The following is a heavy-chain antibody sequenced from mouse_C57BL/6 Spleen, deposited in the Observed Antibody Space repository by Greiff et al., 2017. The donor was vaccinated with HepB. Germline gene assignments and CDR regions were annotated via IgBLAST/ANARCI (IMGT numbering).Heavy chain of an antibody. V-gene: IGHV1-22*01. D-gene: IGHD2-10*01. J-gene: IGHJ2*01. Sequence: VQLKQSGPELVKPGASVKMSCKASGYTFTDYNMHWVKQSHGKSLEWIGYINPNNGGTSYNQKFKGKATLTVNKSSSTAYMELRSLTSEDSAVYYCARSGLLTVDYWGQGTTLTVSS. CDR1: GYTFTDYN. CDR2: INPNNGGT. CDR3: ARSGLLTVDY.